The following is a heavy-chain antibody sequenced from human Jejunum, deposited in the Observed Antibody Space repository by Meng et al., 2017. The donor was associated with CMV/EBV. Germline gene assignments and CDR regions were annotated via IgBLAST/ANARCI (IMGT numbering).Heavy chain of an antibody. J-gene: IGHJ4*02. CDR1: GFSFCSLE. CDR2: ITASSSSI. V-gene: IGHV3-48*03. Sequence: SGFSFCSLEMNWVRKAPGKGLEWIAEITASSSSIIYVDSVKGRFTISRDNAKKSLYLQMDNLRAEDTGVYYCGRWETFYYDNEGYWGQGTLVTVSS. D-gene: IGHD3-16*01. CDR3: GRWETFYYDNEGY.